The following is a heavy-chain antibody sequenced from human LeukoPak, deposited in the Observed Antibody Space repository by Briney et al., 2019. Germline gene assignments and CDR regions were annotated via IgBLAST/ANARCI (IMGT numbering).Heavy chain of an antibody. Sequence: ASVKVSCKASGYTFTDYYIHWVRQAPGEGLEWMGWVNPDSGDTKYAQKFQGRVTMTRDTSISTAYMELSRLRSDDTAVYYCARDLRRGLGDDYWGQGTLVTVSS. V-gene: IGHV1-2*02. J-gene: IGHJ4*02. CDR1: GYTFTDYY. CDR2: VNPDSGDT. CDR3: ARDLRRGLGDDY.